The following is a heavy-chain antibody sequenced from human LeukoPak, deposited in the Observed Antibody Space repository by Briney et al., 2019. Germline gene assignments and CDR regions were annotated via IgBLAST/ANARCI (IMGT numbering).Heavy chain of an antibody. CDR2: ISSDGSDT. D-gene: IGHD2-15*01. V-gene: IGHV3-74*01. CDR3: ARPSRYCSGGSCYFYYYYYGMDV. CDR1: GFSFSNYW. Sequence: GGSLRLSCAASGFSFSNYWMHWVRQAPGKGLVWVSRISSDGSDTIYADSVKGRFTISRDNAKNSLYLQMNSLRAEDAAVYYCARPSRYCSGGSCYFYYYYYGMDVWGQGTTVTVSS. J-gene: IGHJ6*02.